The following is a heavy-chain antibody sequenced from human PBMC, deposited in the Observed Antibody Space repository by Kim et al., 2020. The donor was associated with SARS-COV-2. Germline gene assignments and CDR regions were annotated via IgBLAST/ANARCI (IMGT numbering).Heavy chain of an antibody. CDR3: ARTSLGYYHESSGSPVAFGI. J-gene: IGHJ3*02. Sequence: SETLSLTCTVSGGSISSYYWSWIRQPPGKGLEWIGYIYYSGSTNYNPSLKSRVTISVDTSKNQFSLKLSSVTAADTAVYYCARTSLGYYHESSGSPVAFGIWGQGTMGTVSS. CDR2: IYYSGST. D-gene: IGHD3-22*01. V-gene: IGHV4-59*01. CDR1: GGSISSYY.